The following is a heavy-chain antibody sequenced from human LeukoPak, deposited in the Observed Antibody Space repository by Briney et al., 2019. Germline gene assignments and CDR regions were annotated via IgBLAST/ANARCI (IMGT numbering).Heavy chain of an antibody. CDR1: GFSFSTYW. CDR3: ASSRNGCNWSYFDY. J-gene: IGHJ4*02. V-gene: IGHV3-7*01. Sequence: GGSLRLSCAASGFSFSTYWVSWVRQAPGKGLEWVANIQQDGSEKYYVDSVKGRFTISRDNAKNSLYLQMNSLRAEDTAVYYCASSRNGCNWSYFDYWGQGTLVTVSS. CDR2: IQQDGSEK. D-gene: IGHD5-24*01.